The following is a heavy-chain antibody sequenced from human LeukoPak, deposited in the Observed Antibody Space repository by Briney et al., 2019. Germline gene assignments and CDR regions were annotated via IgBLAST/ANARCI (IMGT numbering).Heavy chain of an antibody. CDR2: VSGSGGST. CDR3: AKDRTVVPAAPFDY. CDR1: GFTFSSYA. J-gene: IGHJ4*02. V-gene: IGHV3-23*01. D-gene: IGHD2-2*01. Sequence: GGSLRLSCAASGFTFSSYAMSWVRQAPGKGLEWVSAVSGSGGSTYYADSVKGRFAISRDNSKNTLYLRMNSLRAEDTAVYYCAKDRTVVPAAPFDYWGQGTLVTVSS.